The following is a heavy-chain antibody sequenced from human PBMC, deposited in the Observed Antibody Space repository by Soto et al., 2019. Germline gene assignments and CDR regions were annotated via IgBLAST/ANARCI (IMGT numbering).Heavy chain of an antibody. Sequence: GGSLRLSCAASGFTFSGSAMHWVRQAFGKGLEWVGRIRSKANSYATAYAASVKGRFTISRDDSKNTAYLQMNSLKTEDTAVYYCTRREEQQLVPVYYYYGMDVWGQGTTVTVSS. D-gene: IGHD6-13*01. V-gene: IGHV3-73*01. J-gene: IGHJ6*02. CDR1: GFTFSGSA. CDR3: TRREEQQLVPVYYYYGMDV. CDR2: IRSKANSYAT.